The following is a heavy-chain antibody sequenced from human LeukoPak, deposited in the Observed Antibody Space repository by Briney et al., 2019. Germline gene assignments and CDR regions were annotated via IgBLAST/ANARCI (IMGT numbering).Heavy chain of an antibody. CDR2: ISYSGST. Sequence: SETLSLTCAVSGSSISIYSWSWIRQPPGKGLEWVGYISYSGSTTYYPPLKSRVTVSLNTSKNHFSLKLSSVTAADKAVYYCARFDLGGGTYYFDNWGQGILVTVSS. D-gene: IGHD3-16*01. CDR3: ARFDLGGGTYYFDN. CDR1: GSSISIYS. V-gene: IGHV4-59*01. J-gene: IGHJ4*02.